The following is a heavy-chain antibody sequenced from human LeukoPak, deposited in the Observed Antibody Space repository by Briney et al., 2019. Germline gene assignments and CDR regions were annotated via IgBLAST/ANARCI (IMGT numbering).Heavy chain of an antibody. CDR2: ISAYNGNT. D-gene: IGHD6-13*01. V-gene: IGHV1-18*01. CDR3: ARAAAAAGTPVDP. Sequence: PAASVKVSCKASGYTFTRYGISWVRQAPGQGLQWMGWISAYNGNTNYAQKLQGRVTMTTDTSTSTAYMELRSLRSDDTAVYYCARAAAAAGTPVDPWGQGTLVTVSS. J-gene: IGHJ5*02. CDR1: GYTFTRYG.